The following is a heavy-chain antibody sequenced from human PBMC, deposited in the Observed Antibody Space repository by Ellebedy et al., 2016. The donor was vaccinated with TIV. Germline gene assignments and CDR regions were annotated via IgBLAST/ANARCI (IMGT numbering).Heavy chain of an antibody. CDR1: GFTFSNAW. V-gene: IGHV3-15*01. CDR3: AREADWTFQY. D-gene: IGHD1-1*01. J-gene: IGHJ4*02. CDR2: VKSKTSGETI. Sequence: PGGSLRLSCAASGFTFSNAWMSWVRQAPGKGLEWVGRVKSKTSGETIEYAAPVKGRFTIARDDSKDTLYLQMNGLKSEDTAVYYCAREADWTFQYWGQGTLVTVSS.